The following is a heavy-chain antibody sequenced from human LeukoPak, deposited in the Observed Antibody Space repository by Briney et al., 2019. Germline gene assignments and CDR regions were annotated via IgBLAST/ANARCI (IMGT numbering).Heavy chain of an antibody. D-gene: IGHD5-18*01. CDR1: GGSISSSNW. V-gene: IGHV4-4*02. CDR2: IYHSGST. CDR3: ASISYGPFDY. J-gene: IGHJ4*02. Sequence: PSETLSLTCAVSGGSISSSNWWSWVRQPPGKGLEWIGEIYHSGSTNYNPSLKSRVTISADKSKNQFSLKLSSVTAADTAVYYCASISYGPFDYWGQGTLVTVSS.